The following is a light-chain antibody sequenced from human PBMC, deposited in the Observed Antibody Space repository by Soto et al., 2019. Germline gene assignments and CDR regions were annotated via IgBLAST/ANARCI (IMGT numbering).Light chain of an antibody. CDR1: SSDVGSYNL. V-gene: IGLV2-23*02. J-gene: IGLJ1*01. Sequence: VLHQAASVSGLPGQSSTISCTRTSSDVGSYNLVSWYQQHPGKAPKLMIYEVSKRPSGVSNRFSGSKSGNTASLTISGLQAEDEADYYCCSYAGSSTPLIFGTGTKVTVL. CDR2: EVS. CDR3: CSYAGSSTPLI.